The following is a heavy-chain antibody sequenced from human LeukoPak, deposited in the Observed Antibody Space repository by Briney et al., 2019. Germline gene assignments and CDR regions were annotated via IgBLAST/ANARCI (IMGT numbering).Heavy chain of an antibody. J-gene: IGHJ4*02. CDR2: ISGGGGST. CDR3: AKGGKWDVTPFDY. Sequence: GGSLRLSCAASGFTITSYSMSWVRQAPGKGLEWVSTISGGGGSTYYADSVEGRFTISRDNSKNTLYLQVNSLRAEDTAVYYCAKGGKWDVTPFDYWGQGTLVTVSS. D-gene: IGHD1-26*01. CDR1: GFTITSYS. V-gene: IGHV3-23*01.